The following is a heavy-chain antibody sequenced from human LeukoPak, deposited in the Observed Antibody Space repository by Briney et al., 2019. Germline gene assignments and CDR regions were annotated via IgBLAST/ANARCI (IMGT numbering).Heavy chain of an antibody. Sequence: ASVKVSCKASGYTFTSYDINWVRQATGQGLEWMGWMSPNSGNTGYAQKFQGRVTITRNTSISTAYMELSSLRSEDTAVYYCARVFFDFWSASEDAFDIWGQGTMVTVSS. V-gene: IGHV1-8*03. CDR1: GYTFTSYD. J-gene: IGHJ3*02. D-gene: IGHD3-3*01. CDR2: MSPNSGNT. CDR3: ARVFFDFWSASEDAFDI.